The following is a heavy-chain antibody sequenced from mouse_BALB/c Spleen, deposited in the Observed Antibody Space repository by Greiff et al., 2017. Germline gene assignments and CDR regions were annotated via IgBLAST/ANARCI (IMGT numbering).Heavy chain of an antibody. J-gene: IGHJ4*01. D-gene: IGHD2-2*01. CDR1: GFSLTSYG. CDR3: ARWLPHAGWAMDY. V-gene: IGHV2-9*02. Sequence: QVQLKESGPGLVAPSQSLSITCTVSGFSLTSYGVHWVRQPPGKGLEWLGVIWAGGSTNYNSALMSRLSISKDNSKSQVFLKMNSLQTDDTAMYYCARWLPHAGWAMDYWGQGTSVTVSS. CDR2: IWAGGST.